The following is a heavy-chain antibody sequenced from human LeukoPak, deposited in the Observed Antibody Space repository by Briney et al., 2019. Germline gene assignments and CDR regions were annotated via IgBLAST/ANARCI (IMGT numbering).Heavy chain of an antibody. D-gene: IGHD3-9*01. V-gene: IGHV3-23*01. CDR1: GFTFASYA. Sequence: GGSLTLSCAASGFTFASYAMTWLRQATGKGLDYVSTINGGASTTYYADSVKGRFTISRDNSKNTLYLQMNSLRAEDTAVYYCAIGLINDWSALEYWGQGTLVTVSS. CDR3: AIGLINDWSALEY. J-gene: IGHJ4*02. CDR2: INGGASTT.